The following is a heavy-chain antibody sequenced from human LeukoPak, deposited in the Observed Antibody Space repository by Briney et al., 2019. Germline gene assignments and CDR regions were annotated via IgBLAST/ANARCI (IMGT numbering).Heavy chain of an antibody. CDR1: GFTFSRFC. CDR3: ATLNSFGNDY. Sequence: PGRSLRLSCAASGFTFSRFCMHCVRQPPGKGLVWVLGIDTDGSTTTYAPSVKGRLTISRDNAKNTLYLKITSLRAENRAVYYCATLNSFGNDYWGQGVLVTVSS. D-gene: IGHD5-18*01. J-gene: IGHJ4*02. CDR2: IDTDGSTT. V-gene: IGHV3-74*01.